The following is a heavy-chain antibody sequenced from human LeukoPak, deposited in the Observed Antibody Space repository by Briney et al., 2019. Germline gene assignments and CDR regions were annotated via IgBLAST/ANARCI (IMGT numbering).Heavy chain of an antibody. D-gene: IGHD4-23*01. CDR1: GFTFSSYG. CDR3: ARQGPPINDYGGNFGDDFDY. J-gene: IGHJ4*02. V-gene: IGHV3-33*01. CDR2: IWYDGSNK. Sequence: PGRSLRLSCAASGFTFSSYGMHWVRQAPGKGLEWVAVIWYDGSNKYYADSVKGRFTISRDNSKNTLYLQMNSLRAEDTAVYYCARQGPPINDYGGNFGDDFDYWGQGTLVTVSS.